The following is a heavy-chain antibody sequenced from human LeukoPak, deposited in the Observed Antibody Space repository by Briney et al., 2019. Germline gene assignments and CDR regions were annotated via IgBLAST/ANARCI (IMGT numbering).Heavy chain of an antibody. J-gene: IGHJ4*02. CDR1: GFTLSSYA. Sequence: GRSLRLSCAASGFTLSSYAMHWVRQAPGKGLEWVAVISYDGSNKYYADSVKGRFTISRDNSKNTLYLQMNSLRAEDTAVYYCANHYSGKDVLRYFDWRLDFWGQGTLVTVSS. V-gene: IGHV3-30*04. CDR3: ANHYSGKDVLRYFDWRLDF. CDR2: ISYDGSNK. D-gene: IGHD3-9*01.